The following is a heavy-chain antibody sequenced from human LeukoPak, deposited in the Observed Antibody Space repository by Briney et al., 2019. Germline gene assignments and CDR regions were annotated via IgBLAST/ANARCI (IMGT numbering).Heavy chain of an antibody. CDR2: VNHSGST. D-gene: IGHD3-10*01. CDR1: GGSISSGTYY. V-gene: IGHV4-39*07. J-gene: IGHJ4*02. CDR3: ARGPGTYYFDY. Sequence: SQTLSLTCTVSGGSISSGTYYWSWIRQPPGKGLEWIGEVNHSGSTNYNPSLKSRVTMSVDTSKNQFSLKLSSVTAADTAVYYCARGPGTYYFDYWGQGTLVTVSS.